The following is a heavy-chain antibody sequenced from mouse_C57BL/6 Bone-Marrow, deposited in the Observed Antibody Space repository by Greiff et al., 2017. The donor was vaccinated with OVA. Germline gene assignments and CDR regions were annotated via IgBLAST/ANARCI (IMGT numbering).Heavy chain of an antibody. CDR2: ISSDSSTI. V-gene: IGHV5-17*01. CDR3: ARGGGNYRDYYAMDY. CDR1: GFTFSDYG. D-gene: IGHD2-1*01. Sequence: EVQVVESGGGLVKPGGSLKLSCAASGFTFSDYGMHWVRQAPEKGLEWVAYISSDSSTIYYADTVQGRFTISRDTAKNTLFLQLTSLRAEDTAMYYCARGGGNYRDYYAMDYWGQGTSVTVSS. J-gene: IGHJ4*01.